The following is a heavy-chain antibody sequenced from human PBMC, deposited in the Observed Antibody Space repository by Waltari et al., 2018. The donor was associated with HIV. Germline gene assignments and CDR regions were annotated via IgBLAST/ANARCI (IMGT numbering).Heavy chain of an antibody. J-gene: IGHJ3*02. V-gene: IGHV5-51*03. CDR1: GYTFSSYW. CDR2: IYPGDSET. Sequence: EVQLVQSGAEVKKPGESLKISCTGSGYTFSSYWIGWVCQIPAKGLGWMGVIYPGDSETRYSPSFQGQVTISVDKSISTAYLQWSSLKASDSAIYYCARRPCYSGGCRGGFDIWGQGTMVTVSS. D-gene: IGHD2-15*01. CDR3: ARRPCYSGGCRGGFDI.